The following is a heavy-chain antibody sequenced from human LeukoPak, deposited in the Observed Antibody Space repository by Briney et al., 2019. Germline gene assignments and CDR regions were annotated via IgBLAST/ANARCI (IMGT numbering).Heavy chain of an antibody. D-gene: IGHD6-25*01. V-gene: IGHV3-23*01. CDR1: GFTFTSYA. Sequence: PGGSLTLSWAASGFTFTSYAMSWVRQAPGKGLEWVSAISGSGSSTYYAGSVRGRFTTSRDNSKRTVYLQMNSLRVEDTAVYYCAPLAANIFDYWGQGTLVTASS. J-gene: IGHJ4*02. CDR3: APLAANIFDY. CDR2: ISGSGSST.